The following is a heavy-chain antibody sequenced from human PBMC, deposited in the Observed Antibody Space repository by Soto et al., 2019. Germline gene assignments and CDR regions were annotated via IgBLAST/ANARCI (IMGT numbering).Heavy chain of an antibody. CDR3: ARTSTLELAYFDY. J-gene: IGHJ4*02. D-gene: IGHD1-7*01. Sequence: PSETLSLTCTVSGGSVSSGSYYWSWIRQPPGKGLEWIGNIYYSGSTNYNPSLKRLVTISVDTSKNQYSLKLSSVTAADTAVYYCARTSTLELAYFDYWGQGTLVTVSS. CDR1: GGSVSSGSYY. V-gene: IGHV4-61*01. CDR2: IYYSGST.